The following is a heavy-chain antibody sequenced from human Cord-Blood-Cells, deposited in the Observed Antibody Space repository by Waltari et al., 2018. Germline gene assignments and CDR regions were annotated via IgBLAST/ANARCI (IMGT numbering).Heavy chain of an antibody. J-gene: IGHJ3*02. Sequence: QVQLQQWGAGLLKPSETLSRTCADYGGSFSGYYWLWIRQPPGKGLEWIGENNHSGSTNYNPSLKSRVTISVDTSKNQFSLKLSSVTAADTAVYYCARRARGSGSYYAFDIWGQGTMVTVSS. CDR1: GGSFSGYY. CDR3: ARRARGSGSYYAFDI. D-gene: IGHD3-10*01. CDR2: NNHSGST. V-gene: IGHV4-34*01.